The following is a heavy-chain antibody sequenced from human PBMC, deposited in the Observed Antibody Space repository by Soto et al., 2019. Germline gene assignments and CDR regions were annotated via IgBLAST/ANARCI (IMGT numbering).Heavy chain of an antibody. CDR2: IHAGNGNT. CDR1: GYTFTTYE. Sequence: QVQLVQSGAEVKKPGASVKVSCKASGYTFTTYEMHWVRQAPGQRLEWMGWIHAGNGNTKYSKKLQGRVTTTRDTSASTAYMELSSLRSEVTAVYDCARAPLFNCFDHFCQGTLVTVSS. V-gene: IGHV1-3*01. CDR3: ARAPLFNCFDH. J-gene: IGHJ5*02.